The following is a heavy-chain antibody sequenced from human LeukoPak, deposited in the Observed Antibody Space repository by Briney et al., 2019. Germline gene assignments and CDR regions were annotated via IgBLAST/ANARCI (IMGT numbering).Heavy chain of an antibody. CDR1: GGSFSGYY. Sequence: SETLSLTCAVYGGSFSGYYWSWIRQPPGKGLEWIGEINHSGSTNYNPSLKSRVTISVDTSKNQFSLKLSSVTAADTAVYYCARGGVGATSSPAFDIWGQGTMVTVFS. D-gene: IGHD1-26*01. CDR3: ARGGVGATSSPAFDI. J-gene: IGHJ3*02. V-gene: IGHV4-34*01. CDR2: INHSGST.